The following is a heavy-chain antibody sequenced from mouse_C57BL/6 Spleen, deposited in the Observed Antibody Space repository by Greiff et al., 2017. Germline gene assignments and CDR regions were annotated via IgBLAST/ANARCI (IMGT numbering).Heavy chain of an antibody. CDR2: ISNLAYSI. J-gene: IGHJ4*01. V-gene: IGHV5-15*01. Sequence: EVQVVESGGGLVQPGGSLKLSCAASGFTFSDYGMAWVRQAPRKGPEWVAFISNLAYSIYYADTVTGRFTISRENAKNTLYLEMSSLRSEDTAMYYCARHMAYYSNYVGAMDYWGQGTSVTVSS. CDR1: GFTFSDYG. D-gene: IGHD2-5*01. CDR3: ARHMAYYSNYVGAMDY.